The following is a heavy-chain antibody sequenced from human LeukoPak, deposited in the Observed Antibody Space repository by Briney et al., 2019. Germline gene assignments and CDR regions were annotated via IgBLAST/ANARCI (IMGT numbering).Heavy chain of an antibody. J-gene: IGHJ5*02. Sequence: GGSLRLSCAASGFTVSSFWMPWVRKAPGKGLVWFSRISSVGSNTYYADFVKGRFTNSRATAINTLYLHMNSLREEDTAAYYCTRGRGAYGWFDPWGQGTQVTVSS. D-gene: IGHD3-10*01. CDR3: TRGRGAYGWFDP. V-gene: IGHV3-74*01. CDR1: GFTVSSFW. CDR2: ISSVGSNT.